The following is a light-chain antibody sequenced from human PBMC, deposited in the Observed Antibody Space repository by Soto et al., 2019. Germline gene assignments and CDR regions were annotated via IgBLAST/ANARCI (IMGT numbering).Light chain of an antibody. J-gene: IGKJ1*01. CDR1: QNVYTY. CDR2: DAS. V-gene: IGKV3-20*01. Sequence: EIVLTQSPATLSLSPGDRASLSCRASQNVYTYFSWYQQKPGQAPRLLIYDASNRATGIPDRFSGSGSGTDFTLTISRLEPEDFAVYYCQQYGSSGTFGQGTKVDIK. CDR3: QQYGSSGT.